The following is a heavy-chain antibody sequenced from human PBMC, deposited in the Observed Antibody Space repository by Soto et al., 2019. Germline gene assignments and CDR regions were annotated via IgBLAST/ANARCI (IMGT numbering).Heavy chain of an antibody. CDR2: IKGDGSEK. CDR3: AREGRGYCSSTSCPGI. D-gene: IGHD2-2*01. J-gene: IGHJ4*02. CDR1: GFTFSGYW. V-gene: IGHV3-7*01. Sequence: EVQLVESGGGLVQPGGSLRLSCAASGFTFSGYWMSWVRQAPGKGLEWVANIKGDGSEKYYVDSVKGRFTISTDNAKNSLYLQMNSLSAEDTAVYYCAREGRGYCSSTSCPGIWGQGTLVTVSS.